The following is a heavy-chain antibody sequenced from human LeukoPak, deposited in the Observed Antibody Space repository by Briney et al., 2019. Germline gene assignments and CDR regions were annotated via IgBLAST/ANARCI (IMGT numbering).Heavy chain of an antibody. D-gene: IGHD6-13*01. CDR2: ISGSGGST. CDR3: AKGIAAAGTEVAFDI. J-gene: IGHJ3*02. Sequence: GSLRLSCAASGFTFSSYAMSRVRQAPGKGLEWVSAISGSGGSTYYADSVKGRFTISRGNSKNTLYLQMNSLRAEDTAVYYCAKGIAAAGTEVAFDIWGQGTMVTVSS. CDR1: GFTFSSYA. V-gene: IGHV3-23*01.